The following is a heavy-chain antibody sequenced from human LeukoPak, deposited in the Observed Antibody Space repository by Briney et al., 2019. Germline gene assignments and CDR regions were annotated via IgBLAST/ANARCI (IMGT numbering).Heavy chain of an antibody. CDR2: XXXILGIE. CDR1: VGTFSSYT. CDR3: ASWGDGYCSSTSCYTLDY. D-gene: IGHD2-2*02. J-gene: IGHJ4*02. V-gene: IGHV1-69*02. Sequence: GASVKVSCKASVGTFSSYTISWVRQAPGQGLEXXXXXXXILGIENYEQKFQGRVKITADKSTSTAYMELSSLRSEDTAVYYCASWGDGYCSSTSCYTLDYWGQGTLVTVSS.